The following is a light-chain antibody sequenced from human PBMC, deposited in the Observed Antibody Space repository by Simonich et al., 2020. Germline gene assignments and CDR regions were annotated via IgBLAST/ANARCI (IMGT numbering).Light chain of an antibody. V-gene: IGKV4-1*01. J-gene: IGKJ5*01. CDR1: QSVLYSSNNKND. CDR3: QQYYSTPPT. CDR2: WAS. Sequence: DIVMTQSPDSLAVSLGERATINCKSSQSVLYSSNNKNDLAWYQQKPGQPPQLLIYWASTRKSGVPDRFSGSGSGTDFTLTISSLQAEDVAVYYCQQYYSTPPTFGQGTRLEIK.